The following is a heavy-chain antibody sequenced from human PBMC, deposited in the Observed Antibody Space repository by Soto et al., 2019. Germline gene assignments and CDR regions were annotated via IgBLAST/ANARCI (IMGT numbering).Heavy chain of an antibody. Sequence: QVQLAQSGAEVKKPGASVTVSCKASGYTFSSYGISWVRQAPGQGLEWVGWISVHNGYTKYATELEGRVTMTTDTSTSTAYMELRSLRSDDSAVYYCARLEHNFGPHDYWGQGTLVTVTS. CDR3: ARLEHNFGPHDY. CDR2: ISVHNGYT. V-gene: IGHV1-18*01. D-gene: IGHD1-1*01. CDR1: GYTFSSYG. J-gene: IGHJ4*02.